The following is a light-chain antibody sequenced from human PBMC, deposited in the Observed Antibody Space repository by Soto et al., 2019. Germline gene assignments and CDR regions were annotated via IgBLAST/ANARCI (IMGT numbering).Light chain of an antibody. V-gene: IGKV3-11*01. CDR1: QSVSSY. Sequence: EIVLTQSPATLSLSPGERATLSCRASQSVSSYLAWYQHKPGQAPRLLIYDASNRATGIPARFSGSGSGTGFTLTISRLEPEDFAVYYCLHRSNWPLTFGGGTKVEIK. CDR2: DAS. J-gene: IGKJ4*01. CDR3: LHRSNWPLT.